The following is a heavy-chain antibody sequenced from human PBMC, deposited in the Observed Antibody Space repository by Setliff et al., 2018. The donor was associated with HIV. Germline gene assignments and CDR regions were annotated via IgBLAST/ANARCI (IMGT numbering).Heavy chain of an antibody. D-gene: IGHD3-10*01. CDR3: ARLRLYNSALDY. V-gene: IGHV3-53*05. J-gene: IGHJ4*02. CDR1: GLAVGANY. Sequence: PGGSLRLSCAASGLAVGANYMSWVRQAPGKGLECVSIFYSGGSTYYSDSVKGRFTISRDKSKNSLYLQIDSLRPEDTAVYYCARLRLYNSALDYWGQGTLVTVSS. CDR2: FYSGGST.